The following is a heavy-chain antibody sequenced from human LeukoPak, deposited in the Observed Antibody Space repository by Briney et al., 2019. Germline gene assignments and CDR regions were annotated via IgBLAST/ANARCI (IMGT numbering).Heavy chain of an antibody. Sequence: SETLSLTCAVYGGSFSGYYWSWIRQPAGKGLEWIGRIYTSGSTNYNPSLKSRVTISVDKSKNQFSLKLSSVTAADTAVYYCGRDPFLDDFWSGYYGERYYMDVWGKGTTVTVSS. CDR2: IYTSGST. V-gene: IGHV4-4*07. J-gene: IGHJ6*03. D-gene: IGHD3-3*01. CDR3: GRDPFLDDFWSGYYGERYYMDV. CDR1: GGSFSGYY.